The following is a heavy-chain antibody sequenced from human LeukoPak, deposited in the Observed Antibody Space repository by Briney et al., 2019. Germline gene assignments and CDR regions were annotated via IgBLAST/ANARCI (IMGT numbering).Heavy chain of an antibody. CDR1: GFTFSSYE. D-gene: IGHD1-26*01. Sequence: GGSLRLSCAASGFTFSSYEMNWVRQAPGKGLEWVSYISRSGSKIYYADSVKGRFTISRDNAKNSLYLQMNSLRAEDTAVYYCARGAREPEMWREGTMVRVSS. J-gene: IGHJ3*02. CDR2: ISRSGSKI. CDR3: ARGAREPEM. V-gene: IGHV3-48*03.